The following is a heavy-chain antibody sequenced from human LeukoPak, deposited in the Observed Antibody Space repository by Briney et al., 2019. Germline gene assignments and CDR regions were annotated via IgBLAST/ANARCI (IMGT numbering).Heavy chain of an antibody. CDR1: GFTFTNAW. D-gene: IGHD6-19*01. V-gene: IGHV3-15*01. Sequence: KPGGSLRLSCAASGFTFTNAWMSCARQAPGKGLEWVGRIKSKSDGGTTDYAAPVKGRFTISRDDSKNTLYLQMNSLTTEDTAVYYCTTVLVSGCYYRHFDDWGQGTLVTVSS. CDR2: IKSKSDGGTT. J-gene: IGHJ4*02. CDR3: TTVLVSGCYYRHFDD.